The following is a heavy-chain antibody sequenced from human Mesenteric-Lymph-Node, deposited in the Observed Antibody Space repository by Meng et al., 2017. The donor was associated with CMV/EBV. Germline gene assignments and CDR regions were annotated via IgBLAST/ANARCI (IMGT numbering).Heavy chain of an antibody. J-gene: IGHJ4*02. V-gene: IGHV3-21*01. D-gene: IGHD3-3*01. CDR1: GFTFSSYG. CDR2: ISSSSTYI. Sequence: GGSLRLSCAASGFTFSSYGINWVRQAPGKGLEWVSSISSSSTYIYYADSMKGRFTISRDNAKNSLYLQMNSLRAEDTAVYYCAREGGLGFTIFGVVTPYYFDYWGQGTLVTVSS. CDR3: AREGGLGFTIFGVVTPYYFDY.